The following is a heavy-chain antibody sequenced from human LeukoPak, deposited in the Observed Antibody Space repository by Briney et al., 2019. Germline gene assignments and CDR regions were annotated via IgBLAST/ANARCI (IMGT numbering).Heavy chain of an antibody. Sequence: PGGSLRLSCAASGFTFTSYWMSWVRQAPGKGLEWVANIKQDGSEKYYVDSVKGRFTISRDNAKNSLYLQMNSLRAEDTAVYYCARELGSGSYSPKRGYYYYYYMDVWGKGTTVTVSS. CDR1: GFTFTSYW. J-gene: IGHJ6*03. V-gene: IGHV3-7*01. CDR2: IKQDGSEK. D-gene: IGHD3-10*01. CDR3: ARELGSGSYSPKRGYYYYYYMDV.